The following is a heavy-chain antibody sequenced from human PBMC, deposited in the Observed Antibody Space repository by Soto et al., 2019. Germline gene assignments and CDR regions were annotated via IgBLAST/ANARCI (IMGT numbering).Heavy chain of an antibody. D-gene: IGHD4-17*01. CDR2: IWYDGSNK. CDR1: GFTFSSYG. CDR3: ARRMTTVTTYYYYGMDV. J-gene: IGHJ6*02. Sequence: PGGSLRLSCAASGFTFSSYGMHWVRQAPGKGLEWVAVIWYDGSNKYYADSVKGRFTISRDNSKNTLYLQMNSLRAEDTAVYYCARRMTTVTTYYYYGMDVWGQGTTVTVSS. V-gene: IGHV3-33*01.